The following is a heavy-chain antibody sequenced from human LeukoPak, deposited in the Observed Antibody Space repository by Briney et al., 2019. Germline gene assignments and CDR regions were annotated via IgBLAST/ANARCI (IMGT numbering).Heavy chain of an antibody. CDR2: IYYSGST. CDR3: ARTVVPAATPGFDP. J-gene: IGHJ5*02. CDR1: GGSISIYY. D-gene: IGHD2-2*01. V-gene: IGHV4-59*01. Sequence: PSETLSLTCTVSGGSISIYYWSWIRQPPGKGLEWIGYIYYSGSTNYNPSLKSRVTISVDTSKNQFSLKLSSVTAADTAVYYCARTVVPAATPGFDPWGQGTLVTVSS.